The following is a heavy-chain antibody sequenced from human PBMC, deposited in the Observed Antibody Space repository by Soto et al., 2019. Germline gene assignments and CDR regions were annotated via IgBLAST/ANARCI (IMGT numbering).Heavy chain of an antibody. Sequence: GGSLRLSCAASGFTFRRFGMSWVRQAPGKGLELVSSISSGTSYIYYADSVTGRFTISRDNAKNSLYLQMNSLRAEDTAVYYCARGPDDSSRYSYTVVDYRGPATLVTVFS. D-gene: IGHD3-22*01. CDR1: GFTFRRFG. CDR2: ISSGTSYI. J-gene: IGHJ4*02. V-gene: IGHV3-21*01. CDR3: ARGPDDSSRYSYTVVDY.